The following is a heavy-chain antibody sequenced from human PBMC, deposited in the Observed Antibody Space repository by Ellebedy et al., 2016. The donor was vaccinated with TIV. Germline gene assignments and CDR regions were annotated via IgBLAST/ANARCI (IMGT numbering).Heavy chain of an antibody. J-gene: IGHJ6*02. V-gene: IGHV1-69*13. CDR2: IIPIFGTA. Sequence: ASVKVSCKASGYAFGSYAISWVRQAPGQGLEWMGGIIPIFGTAKYAQKFQGRVTITADESTSTGYMELSSLRSEDTAVYYCATKSAGGNYYYYGMDVWGQGTTVTVSS. CDR3: ATKSAGGNYYYYGMDV. CDR1: GYAFGSYA. D-gene: IGHD2-15*01.